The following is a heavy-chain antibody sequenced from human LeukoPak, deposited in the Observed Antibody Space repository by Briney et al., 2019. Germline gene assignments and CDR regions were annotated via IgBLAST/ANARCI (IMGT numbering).Heavy chain of an antibody. V-gene: IGHV1-2*02. CDR1: GYTFTGYY. J-gene: IGHJ4*02. Sequence: ASVKLSCKASGYTFTGYYMHWVRQAPGQGLEWMGWINPNSGGTNYAQKFQGRVTMTTDTSTSTAYMELRSLRSDDAAVYYCARDLPLVVVTAGAPNYYFDYWGQGTLVTVSS. CDR3: ARDLPLVVVTAGAPNYYFDY. D-gene: IGHD2-21*02. CDR2: INPNSGGT.